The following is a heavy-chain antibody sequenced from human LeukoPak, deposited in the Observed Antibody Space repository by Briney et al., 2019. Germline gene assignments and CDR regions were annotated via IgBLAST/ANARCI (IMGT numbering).Heavy chain of an antibody. Sequence: FQGRVTLTRDTSTSTVYMELSSLRSEDTAVYYCARDRVGGSFRPYYFDYWGQGTLVTVSS. J-gene: IGHJ4*02. V-gene: IGHV1-46*01. CDR3: ARDRVGGSFRPYYFDY. D-gene: IGHD2-15*01.